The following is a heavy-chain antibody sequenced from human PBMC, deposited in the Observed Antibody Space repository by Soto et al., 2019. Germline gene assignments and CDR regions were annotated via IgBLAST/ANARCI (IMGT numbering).Heavy chain of an antibody. CDR1: GYTFTSYG. J-gene: IGHJ4*02. Sequence: QVQLVQSGAEVKKPGASVKVSCKASGYTFTSYGISWVRQAPGQGLEWMGWISAYNGNTNYAQKLQGRVTITTDTATSTADMERRSLRSDDTAVYYCARDLTHYGSGTEDYWGQGTLVTVSS. CDR3: ARDLTHYGSGTEDY. CDR2: ISAYNGNT. D-gene: IGHD3-10*01. V-gene: IGHV1-18*01.